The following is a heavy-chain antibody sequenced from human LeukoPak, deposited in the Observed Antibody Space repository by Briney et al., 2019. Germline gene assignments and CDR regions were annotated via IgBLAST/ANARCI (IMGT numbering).Heavy chain of an antibody. V-gene: IGHV1-46*01. J-gene: IGHJ4*02. CDR2: INPSGGST. CDR1: GYTFTSYY. Sequence: ASVKVSCKASGYTFTSYYMHWVRQAPGQGLEWMGIINPSGGSTSYAQKFQGRVTMTRDTSTSTVYMELSSLRSEDMAVYYCARDHRAQWLVRRPRGYYFDYWGQGTLVTVSS. CDR3: ARDHRAQWLVRRPRGYYFDY. D-gene: IGHD6-19*01.